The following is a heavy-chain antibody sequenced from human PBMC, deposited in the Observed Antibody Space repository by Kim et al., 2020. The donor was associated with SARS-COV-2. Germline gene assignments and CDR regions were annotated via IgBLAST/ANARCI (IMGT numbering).Heavy chain of an antibody. J-gene: IGHJ4*02. CDR2: IKSKTDGGTT. CDR1: GFTFSNAW. D-gene: IGHD3-22*01. Sequence: GGSLRLSCAASGFTFSNAWMSWVRQAPGKGLEWVARIKSKTDGGTTDYAAPVQGRFTISRDDSKNTLYLQMNSLKTEDTDVYYCTTDLYYYDSSGYLSYFDDWGQGTLVTVSS. CDR3: TTDLYYYDSSGYLSYFDD. V-gene: IGHV3-15*01.